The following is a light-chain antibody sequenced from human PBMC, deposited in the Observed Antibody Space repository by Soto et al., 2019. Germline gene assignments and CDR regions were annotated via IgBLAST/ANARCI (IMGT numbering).Light chain of an antibody. V-gene: IGKV1-5*01. CDR1: QSISSW. CDR2: DAS. Sequence: DIQMTQSPSTLSASVGDRVTITCRASQSISSWLAWYQQKPGKAPKLLIYDASSLESGVPSRFSGSGSGTEFTLTISSLKPDDFAADYCQQYNSYPTTFGGGNKVDIK. J-gene: IGKJ4*01. CDR3: QQYNSYPTT.